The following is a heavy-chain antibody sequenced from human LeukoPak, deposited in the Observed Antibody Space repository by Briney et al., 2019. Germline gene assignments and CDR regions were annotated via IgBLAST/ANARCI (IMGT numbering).Heavy chain of an antibody. V-gene: IGHV3-30*04. CDR3: TTDPPRRGQFDY. CDR1: GFTFSNYA. J-gene: IGHJ4*02. CDR2: ISYDGSNT. D-gene: IGHD5-12*01. Sequence: GGSLRLSCAASGFTFSNYAMHWVRQAPGKGREWVAVISYDGSNTYYTDSVNARFTISRDNSKNTLYLQMNSLKTEDTAVYYCTTDPPRRGQFDYWGQGTLVTVSS.